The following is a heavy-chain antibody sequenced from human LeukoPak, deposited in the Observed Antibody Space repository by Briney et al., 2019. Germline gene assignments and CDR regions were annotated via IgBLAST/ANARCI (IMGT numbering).Heavy chain of an antibody. CDR1: GFTFSSYD. V-gene: IGHV3-23*01. Sequence: GGSLRLSCAASGFTFSSYDMSWVRQAPGKGLEWVSAISTSGGSTYYADSVKGRFTISRDNSKNTLYLQMNSLRAEDTAVSYCAKKIGSTSRGFDYWGQGTLVTVSS. J-gene: IGHJ4*02. CDR2: ISTSGGST. CDR3: AKKIGSTSRGFDY. D-gene: IGHD2-2*01.